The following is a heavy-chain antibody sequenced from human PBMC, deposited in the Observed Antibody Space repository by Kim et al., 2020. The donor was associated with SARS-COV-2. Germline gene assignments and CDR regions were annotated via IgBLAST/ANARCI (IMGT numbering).Heavy chain of an antibody. J-gene: IGHJ4*02. V-gene: IGHV3-66*01. CDR1: GFTVSSNY. D-gene: IGHD3-22*01. CDR3: ARDVGEYYDSSGPTFDY. CDR2: IYSGGST. Sequence: GGSLRLSCAASGFTVSSNYMSWVRQAPGKGLEWVSVIYSGGSTYYADSVKGRFTISRDNSKNTLYLQMNSLRAEDTAVYYCARDVGEYYDSSGPTFDYWGQGTLVTVSS.